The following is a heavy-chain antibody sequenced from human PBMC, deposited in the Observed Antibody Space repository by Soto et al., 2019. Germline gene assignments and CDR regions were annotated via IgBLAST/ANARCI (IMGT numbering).Heavy chain of an antibody. CDR1: GFTFDYYW. CDR3: ARGDRGAFDL. D-gene: IGHD1-26*01. CDR2: IYSDGTST. J-gene: IGHJ3*01. V-gene: IGHV3-74*01. Sequence: EGQLVESGGGLVQPGESLRLSCAASGFTFDYYWMHWVRQAPGKGLVWVSRIYSDGTSTTYADSVKGRFTISRDNAKNTLSLQMNSLRADDTAVYYCARGDRGAFDLWGQGTVVTVSS.